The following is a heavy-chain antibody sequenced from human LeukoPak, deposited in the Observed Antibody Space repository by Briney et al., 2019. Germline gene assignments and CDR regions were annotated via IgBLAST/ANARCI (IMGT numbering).Heavy chain of an antibody. Sequence: GASVTVSFKASGYTFTVYYIHWVRQAPGQGLEWMGRINPNSGGTNSAQKFQGRVTMTRDTSISTAYMELSRLTSDDTAVYYCARGELVGLGATSAGWFDPWGQGTLVTVSS. D-gene: IGHD1-26*01. J-gene: IGHJ5*02. CDR2: INPNSGGT. CDR3: ARGELVGLGATSAGWFDP. CDR1: GYTFTVYY. V-gene: IGHV1-2*06.